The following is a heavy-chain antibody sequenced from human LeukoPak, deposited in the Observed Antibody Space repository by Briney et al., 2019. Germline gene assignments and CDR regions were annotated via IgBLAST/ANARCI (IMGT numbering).Heavy chain of an antibody. Sequence: GGSLRLSCAASGFTFSNYAMHWARQAPGKGLEWVAFISHDRSNSCHADSVKGRFTISRDNSKNTLYLQMDSLTDEDTAVYYCARDLSGSYMSDYWGQGTLVTVSS. D-gene: IGHD3-10*01. J-gene: IGHJ4*02. CDR2: ISHDRSNS. V-gene: IGHV3-30-3*01. CDR1: GFTFSNYA. CDR3: ARDLSGSYMSDY.